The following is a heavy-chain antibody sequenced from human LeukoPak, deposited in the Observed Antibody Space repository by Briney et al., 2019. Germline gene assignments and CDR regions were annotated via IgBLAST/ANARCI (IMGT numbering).Heavy chain of an antibody. CDR1: GFTFSNYW. CDR3: ARARRTDPFDY. J-gene: IGHJ4*02. V-gene: IGHV3-7*01. Sequence: GGSLRLSCAASGFTFSNYWMTWVRQAPGKGLEWVANINRDGSERYYVDSVKGRFTISRDDAKSSLYLQMNSLRAEDTAVYYCARARRTDPFDYWGQGTLVTVSS. CDR2: INRDGSER.